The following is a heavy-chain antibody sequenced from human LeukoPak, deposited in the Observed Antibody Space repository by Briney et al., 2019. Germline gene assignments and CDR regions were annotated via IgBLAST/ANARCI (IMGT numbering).Heavy chain of an antibody. Sequence: ASVKVSCKASGYTFTSYGISWVRQAPGQGLEWMGWISAYNGNTNYAQKFQGRVTMTTDTSTSTAYMEVRSLRSDDTAVYYCARDLGYCSGGNCYRNWFDPWGQGTLVTVSS. CDR2: ISAYNGNT. V-gene: IGHV1-18*01. CDR3: ARDLGYCSGGNCYRNWFDP. CDR1: GYTFTSYG. J-gene: IGHJ5*02. D-gene: IGHD2-15*01.